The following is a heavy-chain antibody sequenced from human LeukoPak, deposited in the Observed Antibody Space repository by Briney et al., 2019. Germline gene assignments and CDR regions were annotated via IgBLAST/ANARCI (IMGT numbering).Heavy chain of an antibody. V-gene: IGHV4-4*02. CDR3: ARDYYGSGSYLDY. CDR1: GGSISSSNW. Sequence: PSETLSLTCAVSGGSISSSNWWSWVRQPPGXXXXXXGEIYHSGSTNYNPSLKSRVTISVDKSKNQFSLKLSSVTAADTAVYYCARDYYGSGSYLDYWGQGTLVTVSS. CDR2: IYHSGST. D-gene: IGHD3-10*01. J-gene: IGHJ4*02.